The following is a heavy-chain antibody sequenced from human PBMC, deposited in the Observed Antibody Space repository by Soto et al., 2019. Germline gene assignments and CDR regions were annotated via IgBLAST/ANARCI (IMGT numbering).Heavy chain of an antibody. D-gene: IGHD2-15*01. CDR2: INPSGGST. CDR3: ARDLVVVAATRRAPQKRIQLWSHYYYYGMDV. CDR1: GYTFTSYY. J-gene: IGHJ6*02. Sequence: GASVKVSCKASGYTFTSYYMHWVRQAPGQGLEWMGIINPSGGSTSYAQKFQGRVTMTRDTSTSTVYMELSSLRSEDTAVYYCARDLVVVAATRRAPQKRIQLWSHYYYYGMDVWGQGTTVTVSS. V-gene: IGHV1-46*01.